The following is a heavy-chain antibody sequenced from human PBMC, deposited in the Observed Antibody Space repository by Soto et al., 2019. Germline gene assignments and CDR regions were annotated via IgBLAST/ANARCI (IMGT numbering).Heavy chain of an antibody. CDR2: ISAYNGNT. CDR3: ASNSRFLEWLGHKYYYYGMDV. CDR1: GYTFTSYG. Sequence: ASVKVSCKASGYTFTSYGISWVRQAPGQGLEWMGWISAYNGNTNYAQKLQGRVTMTTDTSTSTAYMELSSLRSEDTAVYYCASNSRFLEWLGHKYYYYGMDVWGQGTTVTVSS. J-gene: IGHJ6*02. V-gene: IGHV1-18*01. D-gene: IGHD3-3*01.